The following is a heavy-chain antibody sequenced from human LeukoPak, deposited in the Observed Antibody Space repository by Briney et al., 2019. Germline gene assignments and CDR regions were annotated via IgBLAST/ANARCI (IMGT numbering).Heavy chain of an antibody. D-gene: IGHD3-22*01. Sequence: PGGSLRLSCAASGFTFSTYAMHWVRQAPGKGLEWAALISYDGSNKYYADSVKGRFTISRDNSKNTLYLQMNSLRAEDTAIYYCARGPPMYYHGSSAYHYDYFDYWGQGTLVTVSS. V-gene: IGHV3-30*04. CDR1: GFTFSTYA. CDR3: ARGPPMYYHGSSAYHYDYFDY. CDR2: ISYDGSNK. J-gene: IGHJ4*02.